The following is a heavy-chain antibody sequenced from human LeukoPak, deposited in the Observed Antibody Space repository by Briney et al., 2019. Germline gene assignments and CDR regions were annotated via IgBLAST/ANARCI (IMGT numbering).Heavy chain of an antibody. CDR3: AADISIAGSEGS. Sequence: ASVKVSCKASGFTFTSSAVQWVRQARGQRLEWIGWIVVGSGNTNYAQKFQERVTITRDMSTSTAYMELSSLRSEDTAVYYCAADISIAGSEGSWGQGTLVTVSS. D-gene: IGHD6-13*01. V-gene: IGHV1-58*01. CDR1: GFTFTSSA. CDR2: IVVGSGNT. J-gene: IGHJ4*02.